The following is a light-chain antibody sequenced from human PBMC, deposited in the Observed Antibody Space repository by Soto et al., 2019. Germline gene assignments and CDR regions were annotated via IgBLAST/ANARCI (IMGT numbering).Light chain of an antibody. CDR2: GAS. Sequence: GERATLSCRASQRVSSTYFAWYRQKPGQPPSLLIYGASNRATGVPDRFSGSGSGTDFTLTISRLEPEDFAVYYCQQYYSSPPGFTFGPGTTVEVK. CDR3: QQYYSSPPGFT. V-gene: IGKV3-20*01. CDR1: QRVSSTY. J-gene: IGKJ3*01.